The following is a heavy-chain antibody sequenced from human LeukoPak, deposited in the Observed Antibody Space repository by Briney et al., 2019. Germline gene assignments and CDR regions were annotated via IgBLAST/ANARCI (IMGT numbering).Heavy chain of an antibody. CDR3: ARVRGYCSGGSCLIDY. CDR1: GFTFSSYG. J-gene: IGHJ4*02. CDR2: IWYDGSNK. Sequence: GGSLRLSCAASGFTFSSYGMHWVRQAPGKGLEWVAVIWYDGSNKYYADSVKGRFTISRDNSKNTLYLQMNSLRAEDTAVYYCARVRGYCSGGSCLIDYWGQGTLVTVSS. V-gene: IGHV3-33*01. D-gene: IGHD2-15*01.